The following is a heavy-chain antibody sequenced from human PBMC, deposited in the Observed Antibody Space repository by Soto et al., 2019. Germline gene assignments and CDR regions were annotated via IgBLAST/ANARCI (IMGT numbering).Heavy chain of an antibody. CDR1: GGSISSYY. Sequence: ETLSLTCTVSGGSISSYYWSWIRQPPGKGLEWIGYIYYSGSTNYNPSLKSRVTISVDTSKNQFSLKLSSVTAADTAVYYCARGSDSGYGRVFDNWGQGTLVTVSS. CDR3: ARGSDSGYGRVFDN. D-gene: IGHD5-12*01. V-gene: IGHV4-59*08. J-gene: IGHJ4*02. CDR2: IYYSGST.